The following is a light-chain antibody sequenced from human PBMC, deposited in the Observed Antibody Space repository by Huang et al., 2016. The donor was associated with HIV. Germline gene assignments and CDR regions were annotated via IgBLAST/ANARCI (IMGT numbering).Light chain of an antibody. CDR1: QRILYNSDKNNY. CDR2: WAS. CDR3: QQYYGSPPT. V-gene: IGKV4-1*01. Sequence: DIVMTQSPDSLAVSLGERATINCKSSQRILYNSDKNNYLAWYQQKPGQPPNLLIYWASTRESGVPDRFSGSGSGTDFTLTISSLQAGDVAVYYCQQYYGSPPTFGQGTKVEIK. J-gene: IGKJ1*01.